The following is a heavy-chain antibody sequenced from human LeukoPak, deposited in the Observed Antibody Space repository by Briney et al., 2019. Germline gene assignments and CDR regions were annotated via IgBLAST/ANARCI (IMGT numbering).Heavy chain of an antibody. CDR3: ARTHDYGADNFDY. CDR1: GFTFSSYG. V-gene: IGHV3-33*01. Sequence: GGSLRLSCAASGFTFSSYGMHWVRQAPGKGQEWVAVIWYDGSNKYYADSVKGRFTISRDNSKNTLYLQMNSLRAEDTAVYYCARTHDYGADNFDYWGQGTLVTVSS. CDR2: IWYDGSNK. D-gene: IGHD4-17*01. J-gene: IGHJ4*02.